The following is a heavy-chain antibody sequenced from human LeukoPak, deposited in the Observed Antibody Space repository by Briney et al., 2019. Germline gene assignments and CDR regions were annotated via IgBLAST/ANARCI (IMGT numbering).Heavy chain of an antibody. J-gene: IGHJ4*02. Sequence: GGSLRLSCAASGFTFSSYSMNWVRQAPGKGLEWVSSISTSSSYIYYADSLKGRFTISRDNSKNTLYLQMNSLRAEDTAVYYCARRRDSGSLQHFDYWGQGTLVTVSS. CDR1: GFTFSSYS. CDR3: ARRRDSGSLQHFDY. V-gene: IGHV3-21*04. D-gene: IGHD1-26*01. CDR2: ISTSSSYI.